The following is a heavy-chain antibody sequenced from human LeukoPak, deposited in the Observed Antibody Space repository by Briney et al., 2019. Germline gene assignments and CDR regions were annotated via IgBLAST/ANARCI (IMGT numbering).Heavy chain of an antibody. V-gene: IGHV3-23*01. CDR2: ISGSGGST. Sequence: GGSLRLSCAASGFTFSSYAMSWVRQAPGKGLEWVSAISGSGGSTYYADSVKGRFTISRDNSKSTLYVQMNSLRAEDTAVYYCAKSSSSWYTQVEYWGQGTLVTVSS. D-gene: IGHD6-13*01. CDR1: GFTFSSYA. CDR3: AKSSSSWYTQVEY. J-gene: IGHJ4*02.